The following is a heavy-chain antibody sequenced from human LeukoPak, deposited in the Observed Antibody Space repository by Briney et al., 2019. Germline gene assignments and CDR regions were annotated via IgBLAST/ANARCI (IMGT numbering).Heavy chain of an antibody. CDR1: GFTFSSNG. D-gene: IGHD5-12*01. Sequence: PGGSLRLSCATSGFTFSSNGLHWVRQAPGKGLEWVAFIRYDGSNEYYADSVKGRFTISRDNSKNTLYLQMNRLRTEDTAEYDCAKTGYSGSAYGTWYFDYWGQGTLVTVSS. J-gene: IGHJ4*02. V-gene: IGHV3-30*02. CDR3: AKTGYSGSAYGTWYFDY. CDR2: IRYDGSNE.